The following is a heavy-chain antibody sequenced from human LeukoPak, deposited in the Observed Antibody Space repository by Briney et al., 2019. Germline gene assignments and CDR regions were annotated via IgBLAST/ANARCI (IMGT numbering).Heavy chain of an antibody. CDR3: ARIVTIAAAGTYFDY. D-gene: IGHD6-13*01. V-gene: IGHV4-34*01. CDR2: INHSGST. J-gene: IGHJ4*02. Sequence: SEALSLTCAVYGGSFSGYYWSWIRQPPGKGLEWIGEINHSGSTNYNPSLKSRVTISVDTSKNQFSLKLSSVTAADTAVYYCARIVTIAAAGTYFDYWGQGTLVTVSS. CDR1: GGSFSGYY.